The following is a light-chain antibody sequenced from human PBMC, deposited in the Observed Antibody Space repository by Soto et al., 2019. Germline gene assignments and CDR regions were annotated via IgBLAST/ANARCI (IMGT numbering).Light chain of an antibody. J-gene: IGKJ1*01. CDR2: DAS. V-gene: IGKV1-5*01. Sequence: DILMTQSPSTLSTSVGDSLTVTCRSSQSISSCLAWYQQKPGRPPTLLIYDASTLEAGVLSRFSGSGSGTQFTPPISSLQHDDFGTYYCQQYNSYSPCTVGDGTKVDIK. CDR1: QSISSC. CDR3: QQYNSYSPCT.